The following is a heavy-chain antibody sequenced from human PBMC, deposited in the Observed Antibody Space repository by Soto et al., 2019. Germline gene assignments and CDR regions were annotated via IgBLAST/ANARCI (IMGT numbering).Heavy chain of an antibody. CDR2: IYYSGST. CDR1: GGSISSYY. CDR3: ARHGGTSGSFSTSSVRTEFDY. J-gene: IGHJ4*02. V-gene: IGHV4-59*08. Sequence: SETLSLTCTVSGGSISSYYWSWIRQPPGKGLEWIGYIYYSGSTNYNPSLKSRVTISIDTSKNQFSLKLNSVTAADTAVYFCARHGGTSGSFSTSSVRTEFDYWGQGTLVTVSS. D-gene: IGHD6-6*01.